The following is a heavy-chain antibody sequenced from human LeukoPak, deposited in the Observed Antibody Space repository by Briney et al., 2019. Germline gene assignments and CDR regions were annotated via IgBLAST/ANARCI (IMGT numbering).Heavy chain of an antibody. CDR1: GFTFSSYW. J-gene: IGHJ4*02. Sequence: SGGSPRLSCAASGFTFSSYWMHWVRQAPGKGLVWVSRINSDGSSTSYADSVKGRFTISRDNAKNTLYLQMNSLRAEDTAVYYCARRVYGAVTGIDYWGQGTLVTVSS. CDR3: ARRVYGAVTGIDY. V-gene: IGHV3-74*01. CDR2: INSDGSST. D-gene: IGHD4-17*01.